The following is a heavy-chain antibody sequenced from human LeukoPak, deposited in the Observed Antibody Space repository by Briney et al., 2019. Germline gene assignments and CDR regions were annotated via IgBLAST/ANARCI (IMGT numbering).Heavy chain of an antibody. Sequence: PGASVKVSCKASGYTFTSYDINWVRQATGQGLEWMGWINTDTGKPTYAQGFTGRFVFSLDTSVSTAYLQITSLKAEDTAIYYCARLTGSSSFDYWGQGTLVTVSS. CDR2: INTDTGKP. CDR3: ARLTGSSSFDY. CDR1: GYTFTSYD. D-gene: IGHD3-10*01. J-gene: IGHJ4*02. V-gene: IGHV7-4-1*02.